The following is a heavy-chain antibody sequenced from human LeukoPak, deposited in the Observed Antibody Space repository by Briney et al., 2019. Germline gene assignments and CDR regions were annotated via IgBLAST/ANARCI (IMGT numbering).Heavy chain of an antibody. Sequence: PGGSLRLSCAASGFTFSNYWMSWVRQAPGKGLEWVANIKQDGSEKYYVDSVKGRFTISRDNAKNSLYLQMNSLRAEDTAVYYCASGEVVPAKHWFDPWGQGTLVTVSS. CDR3: ASGEVVPAKHWFDP. V-gene: IGHV3-7*01. D-gene: IGHD2-2*01. CDR1: GFTFSNYW. CDR2: IKQDGSEK. J-gene: IGHJ5*02.